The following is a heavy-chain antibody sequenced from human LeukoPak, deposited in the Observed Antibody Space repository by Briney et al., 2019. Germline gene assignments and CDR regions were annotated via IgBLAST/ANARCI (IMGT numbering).Heavy chain of an antibody. J-gene: IGHJ4*02. V-gene: IGHV4-59*08. CDR2: IYYSGST. Sequence: PSETLSLTCTVSGGSISSYYWSWIRQPPGKGLGWLGYIYYSGSTNYNPSLKSRVTISVDTSKNQFSLKLSSVTAADTAVYYCARLLYSSSWYSLDYWGQGTLVTVSS. CDR1: GGSISSYY. D-gene: IGHD6-13*01. CDR3: ARLLYSSSWYSLDY.